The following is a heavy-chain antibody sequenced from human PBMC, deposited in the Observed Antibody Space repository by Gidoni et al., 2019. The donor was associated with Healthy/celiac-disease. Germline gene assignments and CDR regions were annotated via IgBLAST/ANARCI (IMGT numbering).Heavy chain of an antibody. V-gene: IGHV5-10-1*01. CDR1: GYSFTSYW. CDR2: IDPSDSYT. J-gene: IGHJ6*02. Sequence: EVQLVQSGAEAKKPGESLRTSCKASGYSFTSYWISWVRQMPGKGLEWMGRIDPSDSYTNYSPSFQGHVTISADKSISTAYLQWSSLKASDTAMYYCATDRIAAAGTYYCYGMDVWGQGTTVTVSS. D-gene: IGHD6-13*01. CDR3: ATDRIAAAGTYYCYGMDV.